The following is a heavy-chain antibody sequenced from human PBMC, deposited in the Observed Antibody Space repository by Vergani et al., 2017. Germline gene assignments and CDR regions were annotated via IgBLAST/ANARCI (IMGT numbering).Heavy chain of an antibody. CDR3: ARSRRSSESQWLVPILDY. V-gene: IGHV1-69*01. CDR2: IIPNFGTE. D-gene: IGHD6-19*01. Sequence: QVQLVQSGAEVKKPGSSVKVSCTASGGTFSSHAISWVRQAPGQGLEWMGGIIPNFGTENYAQELQGRVTITADESTSTAYMELSSLRSEDTAVYYCARSRRSSESQWLVPILDYGGQGTLVTVSA. CDR1: GGTFSSHA. J-gene: IGHJ4*02.